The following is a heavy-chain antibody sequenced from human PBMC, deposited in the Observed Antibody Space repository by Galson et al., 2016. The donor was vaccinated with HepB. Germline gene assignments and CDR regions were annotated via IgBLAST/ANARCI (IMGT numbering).Heavy chain of an antibody. CDR1: GDSINRSNW. CDR3: ARTYYDVFIRKHNYFDY. V-gene: IGHV4-4*02. D-gene: IGHD3-9*01. CDR2: IYHSGST. J-gene: IGHJ4*02. Sequence: SETLSLTCAVSGDSINRSNWWNWVRQPPGKGLEWIGEIYHSGSTNYKPSLKSRVSISVDKSKNQFSLKLSSVTAADTAVYYCARTYYDVFIRKHNYFDYWGQGTLVTVSS.